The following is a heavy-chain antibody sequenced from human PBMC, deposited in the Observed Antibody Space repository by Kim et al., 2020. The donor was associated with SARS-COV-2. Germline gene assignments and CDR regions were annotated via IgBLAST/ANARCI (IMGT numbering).Heavy chain of an antibody. V-gene: IGHV1-18*04. CDR2: ISASNGNT. D-gene: IGHD2-2*01. J-gene: IGHJ5*01. CDR3: AGAGCSTTSCYHGWFDF. CDR1: GYTFSSYG. Sequence: ASVKVSCKASGYTFSSYGISWVRQAPGQGLEWMGRISASNGNTDYAQKLQGRVTMTKDTSTSTVYMELRSLRSDDTAVYYCAGAGCSTTSCYHGWFDFWGQETLVTVSS.